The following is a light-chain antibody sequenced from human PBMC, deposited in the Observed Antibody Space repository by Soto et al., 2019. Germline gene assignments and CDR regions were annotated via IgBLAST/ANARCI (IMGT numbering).Light chain of an antibody. Sequence: EIVMTQSPGTLSVSPGERATLTCRASQSVSINLAWYQQKPGQAPRLLIYGASTRATGIPARFSGSGSGTEFTLTISSLQSEDFAVYFCQQYADWPPITFGQGTRLEFK. CDR2: GAS. CDR3: QQYADWPPIT. V-gene: IGKV3-15*01. CDR1: QSVSIN. J-gene: IGKJ5*01.